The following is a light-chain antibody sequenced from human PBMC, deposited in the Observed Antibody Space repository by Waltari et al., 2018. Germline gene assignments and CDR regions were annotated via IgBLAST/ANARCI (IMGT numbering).Light chain of an antibody. CDR3: QQYYSTPPT. Sequence: DIVMIHSPDSLAVSLGERATINCKSSQSVLYSSNNKNYLAWYQQKPGQPPKLLIYWASTRESGVPDRFSGSGSGTDFTLTISSLQAEDVAVYYCQQYYSTPPTFGQGTKVEIK. CDR1: QSVLYSSNNKNY. J-gene: IGKJ1*01. CDR2: WAS. V-gene: IGKV4-1*01.